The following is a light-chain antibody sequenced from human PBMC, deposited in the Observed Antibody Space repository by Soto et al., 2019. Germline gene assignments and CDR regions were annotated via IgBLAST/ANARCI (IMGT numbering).Light chain of an antibody. V-gene: IGKV3-11*01. CDR1: QSVSSY. Sequence: EIVLTQSPATLSLSPGERATLSCRASQSVSSYLAWYQQKPGQAPRLLIYDASNRATGIPARFSGSGSGTDFTLTTSSLEPEDIAVYYCQQRSNWWTFGQGTKVDI. J-gene: IGKJ1*01. CDR2: DAS. CDR3: QQRSNWWT.